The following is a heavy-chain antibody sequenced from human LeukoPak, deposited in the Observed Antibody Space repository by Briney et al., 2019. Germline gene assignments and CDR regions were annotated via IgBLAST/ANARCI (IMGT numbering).Heavy chain of an antibody. D-gene: IGHD4-17*01. CDR1: GFTFSSYW. Sequence: GGSPRLSCAASGFTFSSYWMSWVCQAPGKGLEWVSNIKLDGSEKYSVDSLKGRFTISRDNAKNSLYLQMTSLRAEDTALYYVARVVTSYYFDYWGQGTLVTVSS. CDR3: ARVVTSYYFDY. V-gene: IGHV3-7*01. CDR2: IKLDGSEK. J-gene: IGHJ4*02.